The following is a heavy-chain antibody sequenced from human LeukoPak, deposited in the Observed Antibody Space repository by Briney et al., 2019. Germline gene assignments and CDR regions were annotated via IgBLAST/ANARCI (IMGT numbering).Heavy chain of an antibody. CDR3: ARWVSSTSRILNYYYYYMDV. CDR2: IYYSGST. D-gene: IGHD2-2*01. J-gene: IGHJ6*03. CDR1: GGSISSYY. Sequence: TSETLSLTCTVSGGSISSYYWSWIRQPPGKGLEWIGYIYYSGSTNYNPSLKSRVTMSVDTSKNQFSLKLSSVTAADTAVYYCARWVSSTSRILNYYYYYMDVWGKGTTVTVSS. V-gene: IGHV4-59*12.